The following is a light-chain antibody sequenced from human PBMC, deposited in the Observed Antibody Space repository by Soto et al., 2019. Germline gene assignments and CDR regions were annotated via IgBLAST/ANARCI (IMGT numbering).Light chain of an antibody. V-gene: IGKV3-11*01. J-gene: IGKJ4*01. Sequence: IVLTQSPATLSLSPGERATLSCRASESVGKYLAWYQEKPGQAPRLLIYDASNRATSIPPMFSGSGAGTDFTLTISSLEPEDFAVYYCEHRSRWPPPTFGGGTKGEI. CDR1: ESVGKY. CDR2: DAS. CDR3: EHRSRWPPPT.